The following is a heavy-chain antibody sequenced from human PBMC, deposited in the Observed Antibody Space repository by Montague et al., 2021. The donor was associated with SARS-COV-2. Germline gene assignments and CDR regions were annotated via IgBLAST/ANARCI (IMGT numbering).Heavy chain of an antibody. Sequence: SETLSLTCAVSGDSINSGPYYWAWIRQPPGKGLEWLASIHYSGYTYNHPSLRSRVTISVDLSKNQFSLKVSSVTAADTAVYYCARENFSLHGIDVWGQGTTVTVSS. J-gene: IGHJ6*02. CDR1: GDSINSGPYY. CDR3: ARENFSLHGIDV. CDR2: IHYSGYT. V-gene: IGHV4-39*02.